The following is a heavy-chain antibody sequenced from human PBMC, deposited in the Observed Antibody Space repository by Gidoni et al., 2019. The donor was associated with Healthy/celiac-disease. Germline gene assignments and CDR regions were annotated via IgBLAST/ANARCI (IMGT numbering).Heavy chain of an antibody. J-gene: IGHJ3*02. CDR3: ARQETTVIASYAFDI. Sequence: SRVTISVDTSKNQFSLKLSSVTAADTAVYYCARQETTVIASYAFDIWGQGTMVTVSS. D-gene: IGHD4-17*01. V-gene: IGHV4-39*01.